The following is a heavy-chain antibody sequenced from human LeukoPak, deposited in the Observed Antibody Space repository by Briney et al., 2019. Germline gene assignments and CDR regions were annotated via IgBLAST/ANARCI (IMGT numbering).Heavy chain of an antibody. CDR2: ISAYNGNT. CDR3: AALPGIPRYFDL. J-gene: IGHJ2*01. V-gene: IGHV1-18*01. Sequence: GSVKVSCKASGYTFTSYGISWVRQAPGQGLEWMGWISAYNGNTNYAQKLQGRVTMTTDTSTSTAYMELRSLRSEDTAVYYCAALPGIPRYFDLWGRGTLVTVSS. CDR1: GYTFTSYG. D-gene: IGHD3-10*01.